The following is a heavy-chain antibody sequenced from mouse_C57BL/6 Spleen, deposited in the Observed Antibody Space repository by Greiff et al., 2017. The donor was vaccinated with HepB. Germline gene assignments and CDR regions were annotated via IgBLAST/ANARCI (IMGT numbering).Heavy chain of an antibody. CDR2: IHPNSGST. D-gene: IGHD1-1*01. CDR3: ASSGVYYYGRREYYFDY. CDR1: GYTFTSYW. J-gene: IGHJ2*01. V-gene: IGHV1-64*01. Sequence: QVQLQQPGAELVKPGASVKLSCKASGYTFTSYWMHWVKQRPGQGLEWIGMIHPNSGSTNYNEKFKSKATLTVDKSSSTAYMQLSSLTSEDSAVYYCASSGVYYYGRREYYFDYWGQGTTLTVSS.